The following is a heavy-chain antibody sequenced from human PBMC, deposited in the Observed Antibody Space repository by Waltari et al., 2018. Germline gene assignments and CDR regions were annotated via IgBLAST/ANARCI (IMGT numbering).Heavy chain of an antibody. CDR3: ARLPYSSSWYWVDY. D-gene: IGHD6-13*01. V-gene: IGHV1-2*02. J-gene: IGHJ4*02. CDR2: INPNSGGT. Sequence: QVQLVQSGAEVKKPGASVKVSYQASGYTFTGYYLHGVRQAPGQGLEWMGWINPNSGGTNYAQKFQGRVTMTRDTSISTAYMELSRLRSDDTAVYYCARLPYSSSWYWVDYWGQGTLVTVSS. CDR1: GYTFTGYY.